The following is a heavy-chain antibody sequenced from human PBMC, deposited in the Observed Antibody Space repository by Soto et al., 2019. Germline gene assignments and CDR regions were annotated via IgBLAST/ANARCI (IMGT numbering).Heavy chain of an antibody. CDR2: IGTAGDT. D-gene: IGHD1-26*01. CDR1: GFTFRSYD. CDR3: ARELPYGMDV. J-gene: IGHJ6*02. V-gene: IGHV3-13*04. Sequence: PGGSQRLCYAASGFTFRSYDMHWVRQPTEKGLEWVSAIGTAGDTYYPGSVKGRFTISRDNAKNSLYLQMNSLRAEDTAVYYCARELPYGMDVWGQGTTVTVSS.